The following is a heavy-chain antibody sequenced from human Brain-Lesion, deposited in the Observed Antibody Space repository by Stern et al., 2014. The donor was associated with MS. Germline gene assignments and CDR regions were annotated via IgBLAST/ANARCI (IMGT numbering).Heavy chain of an antibody. J-gene: IGHJ4*02. D-gene: IGHD2/OR15-2a*01. V-gene: IGHV3-30*18. CDR3: VKDRQYLTYVFDY. CDR2: ISDDGRYK. Sequence: QEQRVESGGGGVQPGRPLRICCEASGFIFSAFGIHWVRQAPGKGLEWVAAISDDGRYKYFADAVTGSLSISRDNSRNTLYMDMNNLRAEDTAIYYCVKDRQYLTYVFDYWGQESPGTVSS. CDR1: GFIFSAFG.